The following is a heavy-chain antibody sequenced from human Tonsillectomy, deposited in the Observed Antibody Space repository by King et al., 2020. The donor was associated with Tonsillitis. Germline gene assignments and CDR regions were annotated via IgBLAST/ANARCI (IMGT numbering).Heavy chain of an antibody. V-gene: IGHV3-74*01. D-gene: IGHD3-9*01. CDR3: ARDANDILTGYHLKENWFDP. J-gene: IGHJ5*02. CDR1: GFTFSSYW. Sequence: VQLVESGGGLVQPGGSLRLSCAASGFTFSSYWMHWVRQAPGKGLVWVSRINSDGSSTSYADSVKGRFTISRDNAKNTLYLQMNSLRAEVTAVYYCARDANDILTGYHLKENWFDPWGQGTLVTVSS. CDR2: INSDGSST.